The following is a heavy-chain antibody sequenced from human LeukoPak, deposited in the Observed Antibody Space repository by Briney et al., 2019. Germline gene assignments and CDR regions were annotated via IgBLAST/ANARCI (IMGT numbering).Heavy chain of an antibody. Sequence: GGSLRLSCAASGFTFSSYAMSWVRQAPGKGLEWVSAISGSGGSTYYADSVKGRFTISRDNSKNTLYLQMNSLRAEDTAVYYCAKDRFLYSSSWYGGLAWGQGTLVTVSS. CDR3: AKDRFLYSSSWYGGLA. CDR2: ISGSGGST. V-gene: IGHV3-23*01. D-gene: IGHD6-13*01. CDR1: GFTFSSYA. J-gene: IGHJ5*02.